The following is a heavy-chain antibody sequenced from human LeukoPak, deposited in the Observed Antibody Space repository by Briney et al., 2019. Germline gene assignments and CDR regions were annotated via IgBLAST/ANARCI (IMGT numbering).Heavy chain of an antibody. CDR3: AKEQYPGYFDY. Sequence: GGSLRLSCAASGFTFSSYGMHWVRQAPGKGLEWVSFIRFDATNKYYADSVKGRFTISRDNSNNTLYLQLNNVRTEDTATYFCAKEQYPGYFDYWGQGTLVTVSS. J-gene: IGHJ4*02. CDR2: IRFDATNK. CDR1: GFTFSSYG. V-gene: IGHV3-30*02. D-gene: IGHD1-14*01.